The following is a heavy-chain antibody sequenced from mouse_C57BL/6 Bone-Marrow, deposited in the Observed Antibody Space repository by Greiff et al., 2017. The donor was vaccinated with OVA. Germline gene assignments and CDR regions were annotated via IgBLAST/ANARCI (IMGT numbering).Heavy chain of an antibody. Sequence: EVQLQQSGPELVKPGASVKMSCKASGYTFTDYNMHWVKQSHGKSLEWIGYINPNNGGTSYNQKFKGKATLTVNKSSSTAYMELRSLTSEDSAVYYCARSLLRPAWFAYWGQGTLVTVSA. J-gene: IGHJ3*01. V-gene: IGHV1-22*01. CDR1: GYTFTDYN. CDR2: INPNNGGT. D-gene: IGHD1-1*01. CDR3: ARSLLRPAWFAY.